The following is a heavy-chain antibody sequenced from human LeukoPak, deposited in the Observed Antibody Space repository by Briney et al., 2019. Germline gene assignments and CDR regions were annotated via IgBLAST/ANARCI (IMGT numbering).Heavy chain of an antibody. CDR2: IIPILGIA. V-gene: IGHV1-69*04. J-gene: IGHJ4*02. D-gene: IGHD1-26*01. Sequence: SVKVSCKASGGTFISYAISWVRQAPGQGLEWMGRIIPILGIANYAQKFQGRVTITADKSTSTAYMELSSLRSEDTAVYYCAREGGSYYEDRGDWGQGTLVTVSS. CDR1: GGTFISYA. CDR3: AREGGSYYEDRGD.